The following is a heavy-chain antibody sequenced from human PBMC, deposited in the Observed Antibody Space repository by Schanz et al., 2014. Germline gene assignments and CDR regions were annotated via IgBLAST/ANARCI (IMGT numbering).Heavy chain of an antibody. CDR1: GFTFSSYG. V-gene: IGHV3-30*02. CDR2: IWYDGSNK. Sequence: VQLVESGGGLVKPGGSLRLSCAASGFTFSSYGLHWVRQAPGKGLEWVAFIWYDGSNKYYADSVKGRFTISRDNSKSTLYLQMNSLRSEDTAVYYCAKDSTHIDIVLVPAAIDYWGQGTLVTVSS. D-gene: IGHD2-2*01. J-gene: IGHJ4*02. CDR3: AKDSTHIDIVLVPAAIDY.